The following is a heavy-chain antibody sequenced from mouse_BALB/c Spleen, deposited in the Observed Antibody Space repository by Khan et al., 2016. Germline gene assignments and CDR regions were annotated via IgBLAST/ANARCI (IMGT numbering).Heavy chain of an antibody. CDR1: GFNIKDYY. V-gene: IGHV14-1*02. CDR3: ARSPYFFDY. J-gene: IGHJ2*01. Sequence: VQLKQSGAELVRPGALVKLTCKASGFNIKDYYMHWVKQRPEQGLEWIGLIDPENGNSIYDPKFQGKARITADTSSNTAYLQANSLTSEDTAVYYCARSPYFFDYWGQGTTLTVSS. CDR2: IDPENGNS.